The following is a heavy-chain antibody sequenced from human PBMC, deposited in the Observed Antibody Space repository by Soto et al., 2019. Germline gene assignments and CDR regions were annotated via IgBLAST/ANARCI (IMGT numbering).Heavy chain of an antibody. CDR3: AREMGRITIFWPSGPFDNWFEP. J-gene: IGHJ5*02. CDR2: ISSSSSYI. V-gene: IGHV3-21*01. D-gene: IGHD3-3*01. CDR1: GFTFSSYS. Sequence: PGGSLRLSCAASGFTFSSYSMNWVRQAPGKGLEWVSSISSSSSYIYYADSVKGRFTISRYNAKNSLYLQMNSLRAEDTAVYYCAREMGRITIFWPSGPFDNWFEPWGQGTLVTVTS.